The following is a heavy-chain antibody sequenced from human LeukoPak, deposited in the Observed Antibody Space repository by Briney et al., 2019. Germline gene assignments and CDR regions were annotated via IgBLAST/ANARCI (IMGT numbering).Heavy chain of an antibody. Sequence: PGGSLRLSCVASGFTFSGYYMSWIRQAPGKGLEWVSYISGSDSAIYYADSVKGRFTISRDNAKNSLYLQMNSLRAEDTAVYYCVRESATTITRHFDYWGQGTLVTVSS. CDR1: GFTFSGYY. D-gene: IGHD4-11*01. V-gene: IGHV3-11*04. CDR3: VRESATTITRHFDY. CDR2: ISGSDSAI. J-gene: IGHJ4*02.